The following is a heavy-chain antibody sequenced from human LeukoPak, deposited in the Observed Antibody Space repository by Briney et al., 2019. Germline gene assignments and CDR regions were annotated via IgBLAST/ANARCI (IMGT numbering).Heavy chain of an antibody. CDR1: GYTFTSYG. J-gene: IGHJ6*03. CDR3: ARARDYYDSSGYYPLPYMDV. D-gene: IGHD3-22*01. Sequence: ASVKVSCKASGYTFTSYGISWVRQAPGQGLEWMGWISAYNGNTNYAQKLQGRVTMTTDTSTSTAYMELRSLRSDDTAVYYCARARDYYDSSGYYPLPYMDVWGKGTTVTISS. CDR2: ISAYNGNT. V-gene: IGHV1-18*01.